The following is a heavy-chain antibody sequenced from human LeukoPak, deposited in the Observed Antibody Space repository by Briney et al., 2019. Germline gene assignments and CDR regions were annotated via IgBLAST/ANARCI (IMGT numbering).Heavy chain of an antibody. J-gene: IGHJ6*02. CDR3: ARALVRGVMFYYYYGMDV. Sequence: SVKVSCKASGGTFSSYAISWVRQAPGQGLELNGKILPIFGIANYAQKFQGRVTITADKSTSTAYMELSSLRSEDTAVYYCARALVRGVMFYYYYGMDVWGQGTTVTVSS. V-gene: IGHV1-69*04. D-gene: IGHD3-10*02. CDR1: GGTFSSYA. CDR2: ILPIFGIA.